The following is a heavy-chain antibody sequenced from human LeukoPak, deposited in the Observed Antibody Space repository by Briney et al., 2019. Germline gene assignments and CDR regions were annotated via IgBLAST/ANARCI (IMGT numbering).Heavy chain of an antibody. J-gene: IGHJ4*02. Sequence: SETLSLTCTVSGGSVSSGNYYWTWIRQPAGKGLEWIGRIYTSGSTNYNPSLKSRVTISIDASKNQFSLRLSSVTAADTAVYYCARGTLTHFDYWGQGTLVTVSS. CDR3: ARGTLTHFDY. V-gene: IGHV4-61*02. CDR1: GGSVSSGNYY. CDR2: IYTSGST.